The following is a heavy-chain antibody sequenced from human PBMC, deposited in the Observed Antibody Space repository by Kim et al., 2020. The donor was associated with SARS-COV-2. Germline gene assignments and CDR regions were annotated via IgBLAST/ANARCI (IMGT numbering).Heavy chain of an antibody. J-gene: IGHJ4*01. CDR1: GFTFINFA. CDR3: AKTRDREQWLAPFDY. D-gene: IGHD6-19*01. V-gene: IGHV3-23*01. Sequence: GGSLRLSCAAAGFTFINFAMCWVRQAPGKGLEWVSTISGGSVTTSYADSVKGRFTISRDNSKNTLYLQMSSLRAEDTAIYYCAKTRDREQWLAPFDYWG. CDR2: ISGGSVTT.